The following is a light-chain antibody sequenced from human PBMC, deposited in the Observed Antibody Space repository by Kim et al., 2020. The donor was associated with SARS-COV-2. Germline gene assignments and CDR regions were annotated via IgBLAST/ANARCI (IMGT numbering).Light chain of an antibody. CDR1: QRVRSY. Sequence: PGERATLSRRASQRVRSYLAWYQRNPGQAPRLLIYDASNRATGIPARFSGSGSGTDFTLTISSLEPEDFAVYYCQQRSNWPRGTFGQGTKVDIK. J-gene: IGKJ1*01. V-gene: IGKV3-11*01. CDR3: QQRSNWPRGT. CDR2: DAS.